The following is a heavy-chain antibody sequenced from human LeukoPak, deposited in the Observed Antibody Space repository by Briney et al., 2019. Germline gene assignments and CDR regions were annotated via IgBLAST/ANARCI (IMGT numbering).Heavy chain of an antibody. CDR2: IHASENT. J-gene: IGHJ6*03. CDR3: ARGSNYYGSGSAYYYYMDV. CDR1: GYSISSGYY. D-gene: IGHD3-10*01. Sequence: SETLSLTCTVSGYSISSGYYWGWIRQPAGKGLEWIGRIHASENTNYNPSLKSRVTMSVDTSKNQFSLKLSSVTAADTAVYYCARGSNYYGSGSAYYYYMDVWGKGTTVTVSS. V-gene: IGHV4-4*07.